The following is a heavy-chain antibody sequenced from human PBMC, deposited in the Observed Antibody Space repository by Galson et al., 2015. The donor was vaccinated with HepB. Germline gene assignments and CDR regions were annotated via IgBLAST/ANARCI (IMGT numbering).Heavy chain of an antibody. CDR1: GFTFNEYY. J-gene: IGHJ4*02. CDR3: ARGLATSGEDF. CDR2: ISSSGSDT. Sequence: SLRLSCAASGFTFNEYYMTWVRQAPGKGLDYISYISSSGSDTYYVDSVKGRFTISRDNTKNSLFLHMSSLRADDTAVYYCARGLATSGEDFWGQGTLVTVSS. D-gene: IGHD1-1*01. V-gene: IGHV3-11*01.